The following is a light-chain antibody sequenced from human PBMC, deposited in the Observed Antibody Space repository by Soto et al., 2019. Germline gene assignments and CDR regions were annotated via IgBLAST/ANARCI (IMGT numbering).Light chain of an antibody. CDR2: DVS. J-gene: IGLJ1*01. Sequence: QSVLTQPRSVSGSPGQSVTISCTGTSSDVGGYNYVSWYQQHPGKAPKLMIYDVSKRPSGVPDRFSGSKSGNTASLTISGLPAEDEADYYCCSYAGSYTHVFGTGTKLTVL. CDR3: CSYAGSYTHV. CDR1: SSDVGGYNY. V-gene: IGLV2-11*01.